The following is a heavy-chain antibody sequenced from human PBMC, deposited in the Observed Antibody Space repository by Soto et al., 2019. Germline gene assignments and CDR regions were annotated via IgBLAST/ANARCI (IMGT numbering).Heavy chain of an antibody. CDR1: GFTFDDYA. CDR2: ISWNSGSI. V-gene: IGHV3-9*01. Sequence: PGGSLRLSCAASGFTFDDYAMHWVRQAPGKGLEWVSGISWNSGSIGYADSVKGRFTISRDNAKNSLYLQMNSLRAEDTALYYCWSFGVVMGDDYYYMDVWGKGTTVTVSS. J-gene: IGHJ6*03. D-gene: IGHD3-3*01. CDR3: WSFGVVMGDDYYYMDV.